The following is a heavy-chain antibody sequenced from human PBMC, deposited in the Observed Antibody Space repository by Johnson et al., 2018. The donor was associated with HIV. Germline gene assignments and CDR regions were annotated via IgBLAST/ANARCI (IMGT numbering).Heavy chain of an antibody. CDR3: AKVYGFDYGDYYDAFDI. D-gene: IGHD4-17*01. CDR2: IRYDGSDK. Sequence: GLEWVAVIRYDGSDKYYADSVKGRFTISRDNSKNTLYLQMNSLRAEDTAVYYCAKVYGFDYGDYYDAFDIWGQGTMVTVSS. J-gene: IGHJ3*02. V-gene: IGHV3-30*02.